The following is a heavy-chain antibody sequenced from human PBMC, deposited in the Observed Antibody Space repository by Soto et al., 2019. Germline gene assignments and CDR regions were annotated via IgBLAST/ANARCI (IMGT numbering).Heavy chain of an antibody. CDR3: ARGPAAFTGD. J-gene: IGHJ4*02. V-gene: IGHV4-30-2*01. CDR1: GGSISSGGYS. Sequence: SETLSLTCAFSGGSISSGGYSWSWIRQPPGKGLEWIGYIYHSGSTNYNPSLKSRVTISVDRSKNQFSLKLSSVTAADTAVYYCARGPAAFTGDWGQGTLVTVSS. D-gene: IGHD7-27*01. CDR2: IYHSGST.